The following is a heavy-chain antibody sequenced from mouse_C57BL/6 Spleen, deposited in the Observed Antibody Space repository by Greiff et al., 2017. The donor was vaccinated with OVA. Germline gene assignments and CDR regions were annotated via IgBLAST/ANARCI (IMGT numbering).Heavy chain of an antibody. V-gene: IGHV1-81*01. D-gene: IGHD2-1*01. Sequence: QVQLQQSGAELARPGASVKLSCKASGYTFTSYGISWVKQRTGQGLEWIGEIYPRSGNTYYNEKFKGKATLTADKSSSTAYMELRSRTSEDSAVYFCARYGNYDDYYAMDYWGQGASVTVSS. CDR2: IYPRSGNT. CDR3: ARYGNYDDYYAMDY. J-gene: IGHJ4*01. CDR1: GYTFTSYG.